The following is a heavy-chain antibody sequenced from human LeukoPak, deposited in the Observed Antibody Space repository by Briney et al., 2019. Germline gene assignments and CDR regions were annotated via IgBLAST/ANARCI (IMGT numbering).Heavy chain of an antibody. CDR1: SDSFSGHY. V-gene: IGHV4-59*11. D-gene: IGHD4-17*01. CDR2: ISYIGST. Sequence: PSETLSLTCAVSSDSFSGHYWTWIRQPPGKGLEWIGYISYIGSTNYNPSLKSRVTISIDRSKNQFSLKLSSVTAADTAVYYCARDLVTVTKGFDIWGQGTMVSVSS. CDR3: ARDLVTVTKGFDI. J-gene: IGHJ3*02.